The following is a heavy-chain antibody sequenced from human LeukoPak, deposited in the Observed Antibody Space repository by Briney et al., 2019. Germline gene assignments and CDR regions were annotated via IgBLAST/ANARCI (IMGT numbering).Heavy chain of an antibody. D-gene: IGHD3-3*01. CDR3: ARAIPLLRLGY. CDR1: GGSISTYY. Sequence: SETLSLTCTVSGGSISTYYWTWIRQPPGKGLEWIGYIYYSGRTNYNSSLRSRLTMSIDTSKNQFSLKLNSVTAADTAVYCCARAIPLLRLGYWGQGALVTVSS. J-gene: IGHJ4*02. CDR2: IYYSGRT. V-gene: IGHV4-59*01.